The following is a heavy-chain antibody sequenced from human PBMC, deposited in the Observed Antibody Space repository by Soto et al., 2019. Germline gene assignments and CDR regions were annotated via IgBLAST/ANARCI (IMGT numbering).Heavy chain of an antibody. V-gene: IGHV4-59*01. CDR3: ARGHTAMAYYFDY. D-gene: IGHD5-18*01. CDR1: GGSISSYY. Sequence: SETLSLTCTVSGGSISSYYWSWIRQPPGKGLEWIGYIYYSGSTNYNSSLKSRVTISVDTSKNQFSLKLSSVTAADTAVYYCARGHTAMAYYFDYWGQGTLVTVSS. J-gene: IGHJ4*02. CDR2: IYYSGST.